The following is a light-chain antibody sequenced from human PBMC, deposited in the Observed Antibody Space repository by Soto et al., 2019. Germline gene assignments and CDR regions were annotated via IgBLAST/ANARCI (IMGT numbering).Light chain of an antibody. V-gene: IGKV3-20*01. J-gene: IGKJ1*01. CDR3: QQYGGSILT. CDR1: QSVSSSY. CDR2: GAS. Sequence: EIVLTQSPGTLSLSPGERVTLSCRASQSVSSSYLAWYQQKPGQTPRLLIYGASSRATGIPDRFSGSGSGTNFTLTISRLEPEDFAVYYCQQYGGSILTFGQGTKVETK.